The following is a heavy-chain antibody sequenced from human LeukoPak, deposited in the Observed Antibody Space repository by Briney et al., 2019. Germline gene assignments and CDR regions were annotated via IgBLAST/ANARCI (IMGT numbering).Heavy chain of an antibody. Sequence: PGGSLRLSCAASGFTFSSYSMNWVRQAPGKGLEWVSAISGSGGSTYYADSVKGRFTISRDNSKNTLYLQMNSLRAEDTAVYYCAEGEWLAYKPFDYWGQGTLVTVSS. D-gene: IGHD6-19*01. CDR1: GFTFSSYS. CDR2: ISGSGGST. J-gene: IGHJ4*02. V-gene: IGHV3-23*01. CDR3: AEGEWLAYKPFDY.